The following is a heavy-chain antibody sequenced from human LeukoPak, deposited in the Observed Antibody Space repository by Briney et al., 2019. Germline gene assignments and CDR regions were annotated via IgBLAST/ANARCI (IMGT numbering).Heavy chain of an antibody. Sequence: GGSLRVSCTASGFTFNGYSMNWVRQTPGKGLVWVSSISTSSSYIYYADSVKGRFTITRNNPKNSLYLQMNSLRAEDTAVYYCARNRGDPSYFDYWGQGTLVTVSS. CDR1: GFTFNGYS. D-gene: IGHD4-17*01. CDR2: ISTSSSYI. J-gene: IGHJ4*02. CDR3: ARNRGDPSYFDY. V-gene: IGHV3-21*01.